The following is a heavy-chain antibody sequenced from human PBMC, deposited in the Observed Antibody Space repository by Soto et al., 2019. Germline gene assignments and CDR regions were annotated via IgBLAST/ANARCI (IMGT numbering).Heavy chain of an antibody. V-gene: IGHV3-33*01. J-gene: IGHJ6*02. CDR1: GFTFRNYV. D-gene: IGHD3-22*01. Sequence: GGFLRLSCAAPGFTFRNYVMHWVRQAPGKGLEWVAVIWNDGSNKYYADSVKGRFTISRDNSRNTLYLQMSSLRAEDTAVYYCARVDHYESSGYYYYYGMDVWGQGTPVTVSS. CDR3: ARVDHYESSGYYYYYGMDV. CDR2: IWNDGSNK.